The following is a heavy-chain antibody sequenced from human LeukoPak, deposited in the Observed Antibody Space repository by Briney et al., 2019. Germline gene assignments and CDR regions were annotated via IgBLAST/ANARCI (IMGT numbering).Heavy chain of an antibody. CDR1: GFTFDVYA. J-gene: IGHJ4*02. CDR2: ISWNSGSI. V-gene: IGHV3-9*01. D-gene: IGHD2-2*01. Sequence: GRSLRLSCAASGFTFDVYAMHWVRQAPGKGLEWVSGISWNSGSIGYADSVKGRFTISRDNAKNSLYLQMNSLRAEDTALYYCAKSSYCSSTSCFFDYWGQGTLVTVSS. CDR3: AKSSYCSSTSCFFDY.